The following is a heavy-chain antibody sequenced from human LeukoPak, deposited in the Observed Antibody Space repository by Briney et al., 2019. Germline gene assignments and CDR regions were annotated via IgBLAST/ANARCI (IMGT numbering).Heavy chain of an antibody. CDR1: GLTVSSNY. CDR3: ARGRNDFWPHFDY. D-gene: IGHD3-3*01. CDR2: ISSSGSTT. V-gene: IGHV3-11*04. J-gene: IGHJ4*02. Sequence: GGSLRLSCAASGLTVSSNYMSWVRQAPGKGLEWVSYISSSGSTTYYADSVKGRFTISRDNAKTSLYLQMNSLRAEDTAVYYCARGRNDFWPHFDYWGQGTLVTVSS.